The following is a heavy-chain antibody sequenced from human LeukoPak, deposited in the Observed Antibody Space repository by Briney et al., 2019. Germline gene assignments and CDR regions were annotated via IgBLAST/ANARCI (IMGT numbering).Heavy chain of an antibody. CDR2: IKQDGSEA. CDR1: GFTFSSYW. Sequence: GGSLRLSCAASGFTFSSYWMSWVRQAPGKGLEWVANIKQDGSEAYYVDSVKGRFTISRDNSKNTLYLQMNSLRAEDTAVYYCAKDPGYSSGWYFDYWGQGTLVTVSS. V-gene: IGHV3-7*03. J-gene: IGHJ4*02. D-gene: IGHD6-19*01. CDR3: AKDPGYSSGWYFDY.